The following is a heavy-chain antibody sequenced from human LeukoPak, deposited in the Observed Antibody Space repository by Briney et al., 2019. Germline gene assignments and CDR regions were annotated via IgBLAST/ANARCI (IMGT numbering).Heavy chain of an antibody. D-gene: IGHD6-19*01. Sequence: GGSLRLSCTASGFTFTNFAMSWVRQAPGKGLEWVSSMTGIGVSTYYAGSVKGRFTISRDNSKNTLYLQMHSLRAEDTAVYYCAKVRAGHYFDYWGQGTLVTVSS. CDR1: GFTFTNFA. CDR2: MTGIGVST. CDR3: AKVRAGHYFDY. V-gene: IGHV3-23*01. J-gene: IGHJ4*02.